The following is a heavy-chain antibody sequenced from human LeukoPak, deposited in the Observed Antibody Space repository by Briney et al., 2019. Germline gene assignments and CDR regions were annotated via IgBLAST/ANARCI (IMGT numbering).Heavy chain of an antibody. CDR2: IIPIFGTA. CDR1: GGTFSSYA. V-gene: IGHV1-69*05. Sequence: SVKVSCKASGGTFSSYAISWVRQAPGQGLEWMGGIIPIFGTANYAQKLQGRVTMTTDTSTSTAYMELRSLRSDDTAVYYCARDAPYIVVVPAAPRRGFDPWGQGTLVTVSS. J-gene: IGHJ5*02. CDR3: ARDAPYIVVVPAAPRRGFDP. D-gene: IGHD2-2*01.